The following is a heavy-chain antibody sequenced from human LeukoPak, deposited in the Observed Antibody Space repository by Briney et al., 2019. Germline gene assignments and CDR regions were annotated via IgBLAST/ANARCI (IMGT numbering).Heavy chain of an antibody. CDR1: GFTVSDNY. V-gene: IGHV3-53*01. Sequence: GGSLRLSCAASGFTVSDNYMTWVRQAPGKGLEWVSSIYSAGATHYAESVKGRFTISRDNSKNTLYLQMNSLRAEDTAVYYCAKDPGAITHPFADYWGQGTLVTVSS. CDR2: IYSAGAT. D-gene: IGHD1-26*01. CDR3: AKDPGAITHPFADY. J-gene: IGHJ4*02.